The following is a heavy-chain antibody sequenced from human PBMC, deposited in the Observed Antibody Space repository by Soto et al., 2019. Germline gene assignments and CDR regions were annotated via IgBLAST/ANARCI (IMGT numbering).Heavy chain of an antibody. J-gene: IGHJ4*02. D-gene: IGHD3-10*01. CDR3: VGGQYYFDY. CDR2: ISYDGSNR. Sequence: QVQLVESGGGVVQPGRSLRLSCAASGFPFTTYGMHWVREDPGKGLEWVAVISYDGSNRYYADSVKGRFTISRDNSKNTLYLQTNDLRPEDTALYYCVGGQYYFDYRGQGTLVTVSS. V-gene: IGHV3-30*03. CDR1: GFPFTTYG.